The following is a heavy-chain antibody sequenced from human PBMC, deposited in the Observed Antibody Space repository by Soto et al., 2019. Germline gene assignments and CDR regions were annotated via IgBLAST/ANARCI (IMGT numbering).Heavy chain of an antibody. CDR1: GGSISSSSYY. CDR3: AGQRGSGSYYNAYYFDY. V-gene: IGHV4-39*01. CDR2: IYYSGST. D-gene: IGHD3-10*01. J-gene: IGHJ4*02. Sequence: SETLSLTCTVSGGSISSSSYYWGWTRQPPGKGLEWIGSIYYSGSTYYNPSLKSRVTISVDTSKNQFSLKLSSVTAADTAVYYCAGQRGSGSYYNAYYFDYWGQGTLVTVSS.